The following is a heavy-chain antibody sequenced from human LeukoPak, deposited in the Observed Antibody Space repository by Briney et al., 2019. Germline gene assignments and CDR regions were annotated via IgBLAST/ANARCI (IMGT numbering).Heavy chain of an antibody. CDR3: ARGPELLWFGELFSFDY. V-gene: IGHV1-2*04. CDR1: GYTFTGYY. J-gene: IGHJ4*02. D-gene: IGHD3-10*01. CDR2: INPNSGGT. Sequence: ASVNVSCKASGYTFTGYYMHWVRQAPGQGLEWMGWINPNSGGTNYAQKFQGWVTMTRDTSISTAYMELSRLRSDDTAVYYCARGPELLWFGELFSFDYWGQGTLVTVSS.